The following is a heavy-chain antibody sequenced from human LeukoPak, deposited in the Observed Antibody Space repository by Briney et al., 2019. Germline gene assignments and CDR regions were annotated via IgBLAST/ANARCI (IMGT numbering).Heavy chain of an antibody. J-gene: IGHJ6*02. D-gene: IGHD2-21*02. Sequence: PGGSLRLSCAASGFTFSDYYMSWICQAPGKGLEWVSYISSSGSTIYYADSVKGRFTISRDNAKNSLYLQMNSLRAEDTAVYYRARDRGVVTAIGYYYYGMDVWGQGTTVTVSS. CDR2: ISSSGSTI. V-gene: IGHV3-11*01. CDR3: ARDRGVVTAIGYYYYGMDV. CDR1: GFTFSDYY.